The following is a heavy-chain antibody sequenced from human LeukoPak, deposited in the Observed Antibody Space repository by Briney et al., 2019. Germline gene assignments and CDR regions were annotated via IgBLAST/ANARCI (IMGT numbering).Heavy chain of an antibody. D-gene: IGHD3-22*01. CDR1: GFTFDDYG. Sequence: GGSLRLSCAASGFTFDDYGMSWVRQAPGKGLEWVSGINWNGGSTGYADSVKGRFTISRDNAKNSLYLQMNSLRAEDTALYYCARERKAYYYDTLVPGWFDPWGQGTLVTVSS. J-gene: IGHJ5*02. V-gene: IGHV3-20*04. CDR3: ARERKAYYYDTLVPGWFDP. CDR2: INWNGGST.